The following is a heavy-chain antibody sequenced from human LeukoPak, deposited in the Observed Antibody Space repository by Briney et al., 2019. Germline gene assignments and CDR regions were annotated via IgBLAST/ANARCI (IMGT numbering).Heavy chain of an antibody. V-gene: IGHV3-30*02. CDR1: EFSVGSNY. J-gene: IGHJ6*03. D-gene: IGHD3-3*01. CDR3: AKTSLSDGSGHYYYMDV. CDR2: IRFDGTSK. Sequence: PGGSLRLSCAASEFSVGSNYMTWVRQAPGKGLEWVAFIRFDGTSKFYADSVKARFTISRDNSQNTVSLQVNNLRIEDTALYYCAKTSLSDGSGHYYYMDVWGKGTTVTVSS.